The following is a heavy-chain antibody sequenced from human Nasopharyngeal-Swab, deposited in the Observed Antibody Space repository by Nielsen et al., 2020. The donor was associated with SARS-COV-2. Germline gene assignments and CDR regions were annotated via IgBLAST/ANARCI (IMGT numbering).Heavy chain of an antibody. CDR3: ARDADYDFWSGYSAFDY. CDR2: ISSSSSYI. J-gene: IGHJ4*02. V-gene: IGHV3-21*01. Sequence: GESLKISCATSRFTFSSYNMNWVRQAPGKGLEWVSSISSSSSYIYYADSVKGRFTISRDNAKNSLYLQMNSLRAEDTAVYYCARDADYDFWSGYSAFDYWGQGTLVTVSS. D-gene: IGHD3-3*01. CDR1: RFTFSSYN.